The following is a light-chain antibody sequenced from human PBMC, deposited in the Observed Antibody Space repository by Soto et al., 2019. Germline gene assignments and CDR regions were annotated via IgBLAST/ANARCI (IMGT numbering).Light chain of an antibody. CDR3: QQYIKWPIT. J-gene: IGKJ5*01. Sequence: EIVLTRSPTTLALSPGQRPSLSFKASQSVSTNLAWYQQKPGQAPRLLISDASTRATGIPARFSGSGSGTEFTLTVSSLQSEDFEVYYCQQYIKWPITFGQGTRLEIK. CDR1: QSVSTN. CDR2: DAS. V-gene: IGKV3-15*01.